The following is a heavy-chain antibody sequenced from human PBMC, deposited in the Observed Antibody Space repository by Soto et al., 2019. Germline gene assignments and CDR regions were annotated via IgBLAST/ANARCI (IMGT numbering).Heavy chain of an antibody. V-gene: IGHV1-3*01. J-gene: IGHJ5*02. Sequence: ASMKVSCKASGYTFTSYAMHWVRQAPGQRLEWMGWINAGNGNTKYAQKFQGRVSMTTDTSTNTAYMEVRSLRSDDTAVYYCARVVPGAEAWFGPWGQGTLVTVSS. CDR3: ARVVPGAEAWFGP. D-gene: IGHD2-2*01. CDR1: GYTFTSYA. CDR2: INAGNGNT.